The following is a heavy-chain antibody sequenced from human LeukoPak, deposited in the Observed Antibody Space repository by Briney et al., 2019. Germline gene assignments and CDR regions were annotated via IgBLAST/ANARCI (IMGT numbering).Heavy chain of an antibody. CDR1: GFTFSSYS. CDR2: ISSSSSST. J-gene: IGHJ4*02. D-gene: IGHD2-8*01. Sequence: GGSLRLSCAASGFTFSSYSMNWVRQAPGKGLEWVSYISSSSSSTHYADSVKGRFTISRDNAKNSLYLQMNSLKTEDTAVYYCTTDPAGGYCTNGVCYRANFDYWGQGTLVTVSS. V-gene: IGHV3-48*01. CDR3: TTDPAGGYCTNGVCYRANFDY.